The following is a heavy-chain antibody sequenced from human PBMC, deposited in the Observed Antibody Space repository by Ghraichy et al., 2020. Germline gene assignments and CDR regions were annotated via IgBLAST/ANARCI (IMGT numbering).Heavy chain of an antibody. CDR1: GFTFSRDI. CDR3: AKGMVAEAFDI. V-gene: IGHV3-23*01. D-gene: IGHD2-15*01. J-gene: IGHJ3*02. Sequence: GSLRLSCAAPGFTFSRDIVNWVRQAPGKGLEWVSAISGSGGSTYYADSVKGRFTISRDNSKNTLYLQMNSLRAEDTAVYYCAKGMVAEAFDIWGQGTMVTVSS. CDR2: ISGSGGST.